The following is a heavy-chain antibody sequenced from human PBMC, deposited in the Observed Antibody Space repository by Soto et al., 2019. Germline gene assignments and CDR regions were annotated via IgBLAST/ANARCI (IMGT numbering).Heavy chain of an antibody. Sequence: SETLSLTCAVYGGSFSGYYWSWIRQPPGKGLEWIGEINHSGSTNYNPSLKSRVTISVDTSKNQFSLKLSSVTAADAAVYYCARFTMVRGLIDYWGQGTLVTVSS. CDR1: GGSFSGYY. J-gene: IGHJ4*02. CDR3: ARFTMVRGLIDY. D-gene: IGHD3-10*01. CDR2: INHSGST. V-gene: IGHV4-34*01.